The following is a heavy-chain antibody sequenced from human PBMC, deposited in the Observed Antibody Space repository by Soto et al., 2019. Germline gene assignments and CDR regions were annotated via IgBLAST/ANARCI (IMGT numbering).Heavy chain of an antibody. CDR2: IYYSGST. V-gene: IGHV4-59*12. Sequence: SETLSLTCTVSGGSISSYYWSWIRQPPGKGLEWIGYIYYSGSTNYNPSLKSRVTISVDTSKNQFSLKLSSVTAADTAVYYCARERAIRASGSRQVEYLGHGTLLTVSS. J-gene: IGHJ4*01. CDR1: GGSISSYY. D-gene: IGHD6-13*01. CDR3: ARERAIRASGSRQVEY.